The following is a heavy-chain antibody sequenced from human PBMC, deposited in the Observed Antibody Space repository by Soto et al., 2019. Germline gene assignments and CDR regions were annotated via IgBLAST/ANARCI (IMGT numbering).Heavy chain of an antibody. Sequence: SETLSLTCTVSGGSISSYYWSWIRQPPGKGLEWIGYIYYSGSTNYNPSLKSRVTISVDTSKNQFSLKLSSVTAADTAVYYCARRIRYSSSCWFDPWGQGTLVTVSS. CDR3: ARRIRYSSSCWFDP. J-gene: IGHJ5*02. CDR1: GGSISSYY. V-gene: IGHV4-59*08. D-gene: IGHD6-13*01. CDR2: IYYSGST.